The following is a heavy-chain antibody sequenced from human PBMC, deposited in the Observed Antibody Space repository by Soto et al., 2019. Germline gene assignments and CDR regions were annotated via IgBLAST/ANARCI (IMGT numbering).Heavy chain of an antibody. CDR1: GGSIRNYF. V-gene: IGHV4-4*07. Sequence: QVQLQESGPGLVKPSETLSLICTVSGGSIRNYFWTWIRQPAGKGLEWIGRIYSSGNTVYNASLKSRVTMSIGMSETQFSLTLSSMNAADAAVYYCVRDVESPGISGSWGAFDIWGQGTVVTVSS. CDR3: VRDVESPGISGSWGAFDI. J-gene: IGHJ3*02. D-gene: IGHD1-20*01. CDR2: IYSSGNT.